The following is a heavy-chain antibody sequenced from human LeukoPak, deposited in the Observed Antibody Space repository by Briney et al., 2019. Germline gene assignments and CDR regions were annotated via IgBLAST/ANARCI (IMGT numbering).Heavy chain of an antibody. CDR2: IYYSGST. Sequence: PSETLSLTCTVSGGSISGYYWSWIRQPPGKGLEWIGYIYYSGSTNYNPSLKSRVTISVDTSKNQFSLKLSSVTAADTAVYYCAMWGSIVALDIWGQGTMVTVSS. J-gene: IGHJ3*02. V-gene: IGHV4-59*01. D-gene: IGHD2-21*01. CDR1: GGSISGYY. CDR3: AMWGSIVALDI.